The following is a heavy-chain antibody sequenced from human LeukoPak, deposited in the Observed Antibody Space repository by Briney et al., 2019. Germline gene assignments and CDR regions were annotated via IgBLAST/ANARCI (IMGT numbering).Heavy chain of an antibody. CDR1: GLTFSSYA. V-gene: IGHV3-23*01. D-gene: IGHD5-18*01. CDR3: AKDHRIQLWSYFDY. J-gene: IGHJ4*02. Sequence: GGSLRLSCAASGLTFSSYAMSWVRQAPGKGLEWVSAISGSGGSTYYADSVKGRFTISRDNSKNTLYLQMNSLRAEDTAVYYCAKDHRIQLWSYFDYWGQGTLVTVSS. CDR2: ISGSGGST.